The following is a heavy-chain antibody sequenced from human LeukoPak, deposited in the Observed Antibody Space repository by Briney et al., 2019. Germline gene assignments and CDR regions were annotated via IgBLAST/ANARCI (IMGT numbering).Heavy chain of an antibody. Sequence: ASVKVSCKASGYTFTSYDINWVRQATGQGLEWMGWMNPNSGNTGYAQKFQGRVTMTRNTSISTAYMELSSLRSEDTAVYYCAGGFYGGYFSDFWGQGTLVTVSS. CDR2: MNPNSGNT. V-gene: IGHV1-8*01. CDR3: AGGFYGGYFSDF. D-gene: IGHD4-17*01. J-gene: IGHJ4*01. CDR1: GYTFTSYD.